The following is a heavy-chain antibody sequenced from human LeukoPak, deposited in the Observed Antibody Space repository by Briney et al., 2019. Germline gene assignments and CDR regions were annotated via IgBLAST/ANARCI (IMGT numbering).Heavy chain of an antibody. V-gene: IGHV3-11*03. D-gene: IGHD4-17*01. CDR1: GFTFSDYY. CDR3: ATFTVTTSRLLDY. CDR2: ISSSSYT. Sequence: PGGSLRLSCAASGFTFSDYYMSWIRQAPGKGLEWVSYISSSSYTNYADSVKGRFTISRDNAKNSLYLQMNSLRAEDTAVYYCATFTVTTSRLLDYWGQGTLVTVSS. J-gene: IGHJ4*02.